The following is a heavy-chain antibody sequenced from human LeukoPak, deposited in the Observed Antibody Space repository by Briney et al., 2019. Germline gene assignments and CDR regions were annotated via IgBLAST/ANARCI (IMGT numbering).Heavy chain of an antibody. D-gene: IGHD2-2*01. CDR3: ARQDCYSAICYLEY. CDR2: IYPGDSDT. J-gene: IGHJ4*02. Sequence: GESLKISCKGSGYSFTSYWIGWVRQMPGKGLERMGIIYPGDSDTRYSPSLQGQVSFSVDKSINTAYLQWSTLEASDTAMYYCARQDCYSAICYLEYWGQGTLVTVSS. CDR1: GYSFTSYW. V-gene: IGHV5-51*01.